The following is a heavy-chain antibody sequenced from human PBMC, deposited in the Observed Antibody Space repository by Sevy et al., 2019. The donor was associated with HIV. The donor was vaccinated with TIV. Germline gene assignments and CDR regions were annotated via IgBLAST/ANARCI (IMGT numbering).Heavy chain of an antibody. CDR1: GSPFSSYA. D-gene: IGHD2-15*01. CDR3: AKDVVAVVGDAFDV. Sequence: GGSLRLSCAASGSPFSSYAMNWVRQGPGKGLEWVSATGGRGGATYYADSVKGRFTISRDNSKNTLYLQMDSLRAEDTAVYYCAKDVVAVVGDAFDVWGQGTMVTVSS. V-gene: IGHV3-23*01. CDR2: TGGRGGAT. J-gene: IGHJ3*01.